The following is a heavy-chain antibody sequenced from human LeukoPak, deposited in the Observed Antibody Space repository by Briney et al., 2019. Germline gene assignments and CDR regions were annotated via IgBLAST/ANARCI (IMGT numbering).Heavy chain of an antibody. D-gene: IGHD6-19*01. CDR1: GGTFSSYA. Sequence: GASVKVSCKASGGTFSSYAISWVRQAPGQGLERMGGIIPIFGTANYAQKFQGRVTITTDESTSTAYMELSSLRSEDTAVYYCARRGIRFDSSGWYDYWGQGTLVTVSS. CDR3: ARRGIRFDSSGWYDY. J-gene: IGHJ4*02. CDR2: IIPIFGTA. V-gene: IGHV1-69*05.